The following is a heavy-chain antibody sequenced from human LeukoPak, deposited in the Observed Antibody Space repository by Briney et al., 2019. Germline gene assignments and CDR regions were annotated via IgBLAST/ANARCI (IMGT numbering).Heavy chain of an antibody. J-gene: IGHJ4*02. CDR3: ASLIGTDDY. Sequence: SETLSLTCTVSGGSISSGDYYWSWIRQPPGKGLEWIGYIYYSGSTYYNPSLKSRVTISVDTSKNQFSLKLSSVTAANTAVHYCASLIGTDDYWGQGTLVTVSS. CDR1: GGSISSGDYY. D-gene: IGHD2/OR15-2a*01. V-gene: IGHV4-30-4*08. CDR2: IYYSGST.